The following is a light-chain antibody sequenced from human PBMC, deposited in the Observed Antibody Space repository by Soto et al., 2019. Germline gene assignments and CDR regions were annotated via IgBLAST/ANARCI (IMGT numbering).Light chain of an antibody. V-gene: IGLV7-43*01. J-gene: IGLJ3*02. CDR3: LLYYGGVQL. CDR1: TGAVTSDHY. Sequence: QAVVTQEPSLTVSPGGTVTLTCASSTGAVTSDHYANWFQQNPGQAPRSLIHSTSDKHSWTPARFSVSLLGGKAALTLSGVQPEDEAEYCCLLYYGGVQLFGGGTKLTVL. CDR2: STS.